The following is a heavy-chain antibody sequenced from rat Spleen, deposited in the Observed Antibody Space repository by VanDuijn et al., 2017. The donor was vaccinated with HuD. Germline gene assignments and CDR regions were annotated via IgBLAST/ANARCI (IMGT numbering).Heavy chain of an antibody. Sequence: EVQLMESGGGLVQPGRSLKLSCVASGFTFSNYDMAWVRQAPTKGLEWVATISSDGSSINYRDSVKGRFTISRDNAKSTLYLQVDSLRSEDTATYYCARGDRYNPDYVMDAWGQGASVTVSS. D-gene: IGHD1-5*01. CDR2: ISSDGSSI. CDR1: GFTFSNYD. V-gene: IGHV5-29*01. J-gene: IGHJ4*01. CDR3: ARGDRYNPDYVMDA.